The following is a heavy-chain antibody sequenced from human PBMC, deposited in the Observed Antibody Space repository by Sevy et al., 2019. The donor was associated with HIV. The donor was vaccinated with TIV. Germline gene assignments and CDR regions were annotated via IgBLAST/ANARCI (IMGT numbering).Heavy chain of an antibody. D-gene: IGHD6-13*01. Sequence: ASVKVSCKASGYTFTSYGISWVRQAPGQGLEWMGWISAYNGNTNYAQKLQGRVTMTTDTSTSTAYMELRSLGSDDTAVYYCAGGSSSWLLDAFDIWGQGTMVTVSS. V-gene: IGHV1-18*01. CDR2: ISAYNGNT. J-gene: IGHJ3*02. CDR3: AGGSSSWLLDAFDI. CDR1: GYTFTSYG.